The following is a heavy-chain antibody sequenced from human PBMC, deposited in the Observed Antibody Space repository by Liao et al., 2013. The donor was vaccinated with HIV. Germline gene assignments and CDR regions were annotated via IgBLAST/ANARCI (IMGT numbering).Heavy chain of an antibody. Sequence: QVQLQESGSGLVKPSETLSLTCTVSGGSISSYYWSWIRQPPGKGLEWIGYIYTSGSTNYNPSLKSRVTMSVDTSKNQFSLKLSSVTAADTAVYYCARDGGMYCSSTSCYRPSFDYWGQGTLVTVSS. CDR2: IYTSGST. J-gene: IGHJ4*02. V-gene: IGHV4-4*08. CDR3: ARDGGMYCSSTSCYRPSFDY. D-gene: IGHD2-2*01. CDR1: GGSISSYY.